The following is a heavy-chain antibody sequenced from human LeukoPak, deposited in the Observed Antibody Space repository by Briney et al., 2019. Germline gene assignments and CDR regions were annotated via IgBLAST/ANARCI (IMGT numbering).Heavy chain of an antibody. Sequence: PGGSLRLSCAASGFTFSSYEMNWVRQAPGKGLGWISYTSSSGSTISYADSVKGRFTISRDNAKNSLYLQMNSLRAEDTAVYYCVREGDSSGYSNWGQGTLVTVSS. D-gene: IGHD3-22*01. J-gene: IGHJ4*02. CDR2: TSSSGSTI. V-gene: IGHV3-48*03. CDR3: VREGDSSGYSN. CDR1: GFTFSSYE.